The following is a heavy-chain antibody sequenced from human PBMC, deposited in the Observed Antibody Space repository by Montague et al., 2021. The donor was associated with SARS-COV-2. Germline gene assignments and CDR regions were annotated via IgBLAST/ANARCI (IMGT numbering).Heavy chain of an antibody. V-gene: IGHV4-31*03. J-gene: IGHJ3*02. CDR1: GYSIDSGGYF. CDR2: IYYSGSA. Sequence: TLSLTCTVSGYSIDSGGYFWSWIRQPPGKGLEWIGFIYYSGSADYNPSLESRVTISVDRSKNQFSLKLSSVTAADTAVYYCARIFYGGDCDGSGVFDIWGQGTMVTVSS. D-gene: IGHD2-21*02. CDR3: ARIFYGGDCDGSGVFDI.